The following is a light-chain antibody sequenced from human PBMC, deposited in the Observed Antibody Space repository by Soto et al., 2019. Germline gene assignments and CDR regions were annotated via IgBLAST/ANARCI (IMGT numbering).Light chain of an antibody. Sequence: QSLLTQPASVSGSPGQSITISCTGTRSDVGSYNLVSWYQQLPGKAPKLIISEGSKRPSGVSNRFSGSKSGNTASLTISGLQAEDEADYYCCSYAGITFAGFGNGTKVTVL. CDR3: CSYAGITFAG. V-gene: IGLV2-23*01. CDR2: EGS. CDR1: RSDVGSYNL. J-gene: IGLJ1*01.